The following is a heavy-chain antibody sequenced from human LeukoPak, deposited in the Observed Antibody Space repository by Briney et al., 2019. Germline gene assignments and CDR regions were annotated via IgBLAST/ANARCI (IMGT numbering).Heavy chain of an antibody. CDR1: GFTFSNYA. CDR2: ISGSGDNT. CDR3: AKGSYYDSSGSFYFDY. D-gene: IGHD3-22*01. J-gene: IGHJ4*02. Sequence: GGSLRLSCAASGFTFSNYAMSWVRQAPGKGLEWVSGISGSGDNTYYADSVKGRFTISRDNSKNTLYVQVNSLGTEDTAAYYCAKGSYYDSSGSFYFDYWGQGTLVTVSS. V-gene: IGHV3-23*01.